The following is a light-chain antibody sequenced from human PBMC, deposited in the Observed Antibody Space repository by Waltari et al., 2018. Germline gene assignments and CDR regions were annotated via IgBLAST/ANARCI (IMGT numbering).Light chain of an antibody. CDR2: AAS. Sequence: ELVLTQSPGTLSLSPGERATLSCRASQSVSSSYLAWYQQKPGQAPRLLIYAASSRATGVPDRFSGSGSGTDFTLTISRLEPEDFAVYYCQNYGTSFRPFGQGTKVEIK. J-gene: IGKJ1*01. CDR1: QSVSSSY. CDR3: QNYGTSFRP. V-gene: IGKV3-20*01.